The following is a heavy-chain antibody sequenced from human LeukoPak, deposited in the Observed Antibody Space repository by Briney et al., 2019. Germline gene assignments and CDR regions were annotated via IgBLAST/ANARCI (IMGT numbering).Heavy chain of an antibody. V-gene: IGHV1-8*01. Sequence: AASVTVSCKASGYTFKNYDINWVRQAPGQGLAWMAWMNPNNDNAGSAQKFQGRVTITSDTSINTAYLELSSLRSDDTGVYYCARAAAGGDDPFDVWGQGSLIIVSS. CDR2: MNPNNDNA. CDR3: ARAAAGGDDPFDV. CDR1: GYTFKNYD. D-gene: IGHD6-25*01. J-gene: IGHJ3*01.